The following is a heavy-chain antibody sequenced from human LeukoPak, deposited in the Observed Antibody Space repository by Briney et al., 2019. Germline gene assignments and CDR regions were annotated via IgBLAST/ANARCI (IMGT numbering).Heavy chain of an antibody. CDR2: ISGSGDNT. Sequence: GGSLRLSCAASGFTFSSHAMTWVRQAPGKGLEWVSVISGSGDNTDYADSVKGRFTISRDNSKNTVYLQMNSLRAEDTAVYYCTSFPRADTRDIVFDFWGQGALVTVSS. CDR1: GFTFSSHA. D-gene: IGHD2-15*01. V-gene: IGHV3-23*01. CDR3: TSFPRADTRDIVFDF. J-gene: IGHJ4*02.